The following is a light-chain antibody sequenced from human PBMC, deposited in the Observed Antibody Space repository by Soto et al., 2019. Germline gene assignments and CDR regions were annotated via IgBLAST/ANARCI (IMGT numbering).Light chain of an antibody. CDR1: QGISSY. J-gene: IGKJ2*01. CDR2: AAS. Sequence: DLQLTPSPSFLSASVGDRVTITCRASQGISSYLAWYQQKPGKAPKLLIYAASTLQSGVPSRFSGSGSGTEFTLTISSLQPEDFATYYCQQLNSYPDTFGQGTKLEIK. CDR3: QQLNSYPDT. V-gene: IGKV1-9*01.